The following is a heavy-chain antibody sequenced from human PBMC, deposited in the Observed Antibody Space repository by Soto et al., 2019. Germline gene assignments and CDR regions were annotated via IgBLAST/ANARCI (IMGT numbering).Heavy chain of an antibody. D-gene: IGHD3-16*02. Sequence: PGGSLRLSCAASGVTVSNAWMNWVRQAPRKGQERVGRIKSKTDGGTTDYAAPVKGRFTISRDDSKDTLYLQMNSLKTEDTAVYYCTTDRSADYVWGSYRYLDVWGQGTTVTVS. CDR3: TTDRSADYVWGSYRYLDV. CDR2: IKSKTDGGTT. V-gene: IGHV3-15*07. CDR1: GVTVSNAW. J-gene: IGHJ6*02.